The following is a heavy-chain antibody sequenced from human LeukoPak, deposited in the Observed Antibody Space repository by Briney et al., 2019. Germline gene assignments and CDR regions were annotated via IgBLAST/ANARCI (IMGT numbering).Heavy chain of an antibody. Sequence: SETLSLTCTVSGGSISSFYWSWIRQPPGKGLEYIGYISYSGTTSYNPSLKSRVTISVDTSRNQFSLKLTSVTAADTAVYYCARDKGLPQAFDLWGQGTMVTVSS. V-gene: IGHV4-59*01. CDR2: ISYSGTT. D-gene: IGHD5/OR15-5a*01. J-gene: IGHJ3*01. CDR1: GGSISSFY. CDR3: ARDKGLPQAFDL.